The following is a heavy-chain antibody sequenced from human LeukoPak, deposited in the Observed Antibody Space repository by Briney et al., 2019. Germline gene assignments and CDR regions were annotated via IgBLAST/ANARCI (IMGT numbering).Heavy chain of an antibody. Sequence: GGSLRLSCAASGFTFSSYSMNWVRQAPGKGLEWVSSISSSSSYIYYADSVKGRFTISRHNAKNSLYLQMNSLRAEDTAVYYCARAYSGTYGLGYYYMDVWGKGTTVTISS. J-gene: IGHJ6*03. V-gene: IGHV3-21*01. D-gene: IGHD1-26*01. CDR1: GFTFSSYS. CDR2: ISSSSSYI. CDR3: ARAYSGTYGLGYYYMDV.